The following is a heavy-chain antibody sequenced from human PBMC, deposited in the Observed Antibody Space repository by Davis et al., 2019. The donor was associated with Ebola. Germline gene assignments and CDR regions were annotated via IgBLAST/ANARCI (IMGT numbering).Heavy chain of an antibody. CDR2: INHSGST. J-gene: IGHJ6*02. CDR1: GGSISSYY. V-gene: IGHV4-34*01. CDR3: ARLPTVGYCSSTSCYRSYYYYGMDV. D-gene: IGHD2-2*01. Sequence: SETLSLTCTVSGGSISSYYWSWIRQPPGKGLEWIGEINHSGSTNYNPSLKSRVTISVDTSKNQFSLKLSSVTAADTAVYYCARLPTVGYCSSTSCYRSYYYYGMDVWGQGTTVTVSS.